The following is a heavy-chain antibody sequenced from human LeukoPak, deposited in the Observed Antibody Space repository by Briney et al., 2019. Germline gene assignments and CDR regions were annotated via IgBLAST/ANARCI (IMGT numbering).Heavy chain of an antibody. D-gene: IGHD7-27*01. CDR2: IDGSGDKT. CDR3: AKVQFNWGPIDY. V-gene: IGHV3-23*01. CDR1: GFTFSNFA. Sequence: GGALRLSCAASGFTFSNFAIRWVRQVPGKGLEWVSSIDGSGDKTHYPDSVRGRFTVSRDNSKNTLHLQINSLRVEDTATYFCAKVQFNWGPIDYWGQGTPVIVSS. J-gene: IGHJ4*02.